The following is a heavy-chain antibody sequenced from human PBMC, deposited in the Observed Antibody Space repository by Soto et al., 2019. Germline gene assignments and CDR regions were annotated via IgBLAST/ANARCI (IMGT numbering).Heavy chain of an antibody. CDR2: IIPIFGTA. CDR1: GGTFSSYA. V-gene: IGHV1-69*01. J-gene: IGHJ6*02. D-gene: IGHD3-3*01. CDR3: ARYGLTIFGVVIIPNYGMDV. Sequence: QVQLVQSGAEVKKPGSSVKVSCKASGGTFSSYAISWVRQAPGQGLEWMGGIIPIFGTANYAQKFQGRVTITADESTSTAYMELSSPRSEDTAVYYCARYGLTIFGVVIIPNYGMDVWGQGTTVTVSS.